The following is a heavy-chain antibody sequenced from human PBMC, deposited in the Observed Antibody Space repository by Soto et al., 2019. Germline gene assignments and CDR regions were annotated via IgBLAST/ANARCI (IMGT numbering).Heavy chain of an antibody. J-gene: IGHJ4*02. Sequence: PGGSLRLSCTASGFNFGDFAMSWFRQAPGKGLEWVGFIRSKAYGESSEYAASVKDRFTFSRDDSKTIAYLQMNGLKTEDTGVFYCARGEVRFDNWGQGTLVTVSS. V-gene: IGHV3-49*03. CDR3: ARGEVRFDN. CDR2: IRSKAYGESS. CDR1: GFNFGDFA.